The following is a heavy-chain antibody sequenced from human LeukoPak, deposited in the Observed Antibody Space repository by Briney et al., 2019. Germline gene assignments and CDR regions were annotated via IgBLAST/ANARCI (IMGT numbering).Heavy chain of an antibody. V-gene: IGHV1-69*06. CDR2: IIPIFGTA. CDR3: ARDPPDIVVVPAAIPPHGYYYYYMDV. Sequence: GASVKVSCKASGGTFSSYAISWVRQAPGQGLEWMGGIIPIFGTANYAQKFQGRVTITADKSTSTAYMELSSLRSEDTAVYYCARDPPDIVVVPAAIPPHGYYYYYMDVWGKGTTVTVSS. J-gene: IGHJ6*03. CDR1: GGTFSSYA. D-gene: IGHD2-2*01.